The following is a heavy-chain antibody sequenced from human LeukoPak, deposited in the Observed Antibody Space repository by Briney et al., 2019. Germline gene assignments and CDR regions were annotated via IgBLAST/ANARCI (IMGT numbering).Heavy chain of an antibody. Sequence: PSGTLSLTCAVSGGPISSSNWWSGVRQPPGRGLEWIGEINHSGSTNYNPSLKSRLTISVDTSKNQFSLKVSSVTAADTAVYYCERDLPRPEIAAAASHWFDPWGQGTMVTVSS. CDR2: INHSGST. D-gene: IGHD6-13*01. V-gene: IGHV4-4*02. J-gene: IGHJ5*02. CDR3: ERDLPRPEIAAAASHWFDP. CDR1: GGPISSSNW.